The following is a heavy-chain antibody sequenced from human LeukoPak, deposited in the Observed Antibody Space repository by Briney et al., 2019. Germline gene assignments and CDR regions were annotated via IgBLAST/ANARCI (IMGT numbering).Heavy chain of an antibody. J-gene: IGHJ3*02. V-gene: IGHV3-21*01. Sequence: PGGSLRLSCAASGFTFSSYTMNWVRQAPGKGLEWVSSISSSSSYIFYADSVKGRFTISRDNAKNSLYVQMNSLRAEDTAVYYCARSLMAADSTRAFDMWGQGTMVTVSS. CDR3: ARSLMAADSTRAFDM. CDR1: GFTFSSYT. CDR2: ISSSSSYI. D-gene: IGHD6-13*01.